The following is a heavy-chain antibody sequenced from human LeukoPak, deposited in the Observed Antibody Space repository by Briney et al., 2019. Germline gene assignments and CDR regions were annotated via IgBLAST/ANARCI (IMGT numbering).Heavy chain of an antibody. V-gene: IGHV3-23*01. CDR3: ATPTTSYMDV. Sequence: GGSLRLSCAASGFTFSSYAMSWVRQAPGKGLEWVSTISGSGGSTFYADSVKGRFTISRDNSKNTLYLQMDSLRAEDTAVFYCATPTTSYMDVWGKGTTVTVSS. J-gene: IGHJ6*04. D-gene: IGHD1-1*01. CDR2: ISGSGGST. CDR1: GFTFSSYA.